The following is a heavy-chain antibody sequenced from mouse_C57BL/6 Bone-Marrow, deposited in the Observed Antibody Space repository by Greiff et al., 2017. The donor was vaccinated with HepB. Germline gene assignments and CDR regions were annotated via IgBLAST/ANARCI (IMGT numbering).Heavy chain of an antibody. CDR3: ARGKEEGISYGSSGYFDV. Sequence: VQLQQPGAELVKPGASVKLSCKASGYTFTSYWMQWVKQRPGQGLEWIGEIDPSDSYTNYKQKFKGKATLTVDTSSSAANMQISSLTSEDSAVYYSARGKEEGISYGSSGYFDVWGTETTVTVSS. CDR1: GYTFTSYW. J-gene: IGHJ1*03. D-gene: IGHD1-1*01. V-gene: IGHV1-50*01. CDR2: IDPSDSYT.